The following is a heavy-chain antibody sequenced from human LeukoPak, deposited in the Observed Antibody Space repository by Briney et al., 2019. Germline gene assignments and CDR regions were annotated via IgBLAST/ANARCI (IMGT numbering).Heavy chain of an antibody. CDR2: IIPILGIA. CDR3: ARDLGYCSGGSCYPDY. Sequence: SVKVSCKASGGTFSSYTISWVRQAPGQGLEWMGRIIPILGIANYAQKFQGRVAIPADKSTSTPYMELSSLRSEDTAVYYCARDLGYCSGGSCYPDYWGQGTLVTVSS. D-gene: IGHD2-15*01. CDR1: GGTFSSYT. J-gene: IGHJ4*02. V-gene: IGHV1-69*04.